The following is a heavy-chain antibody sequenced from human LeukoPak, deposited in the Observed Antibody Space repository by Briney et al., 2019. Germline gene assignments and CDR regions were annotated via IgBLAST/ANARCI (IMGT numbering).Heavy chain of an antibody. CDR2: IWYDGSNE. J-gene: IGHJ4*02. V-gene: IGHV3-33*01. D-gene: IGHD3-9*01. CDR1: GFTFSSYG. Sequence: GGSLRLSCAASGFTFSSYGMHWVRQAPGKGPEWVAVIWYDGSNEYYADSVKGRFTISRDNSKNTLYLQMNSLRAEDTAVYYCARHQFDSYFDYWGQGTLVTVSS. CDR3: ARHQFDSYFDY.